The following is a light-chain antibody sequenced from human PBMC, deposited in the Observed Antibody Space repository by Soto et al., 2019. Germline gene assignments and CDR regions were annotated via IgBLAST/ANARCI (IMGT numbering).Light chain of an antibody. J-gene: IGKJ2*01. V-gene: IGKV1-5*03. Sequence: DIQMTQSPSTLSASVGDRVTITCRASQSISSWLAWYQQKPGEAPKLLMYRASSLQSGVPPRFSGSGSGTKFTLTISSLQPDDFATYYCQHYNSYPYSFGQGTKLEIK. CDR1: QSISSW. CDR3: QHYNSYPYS. CDR2: RAS.